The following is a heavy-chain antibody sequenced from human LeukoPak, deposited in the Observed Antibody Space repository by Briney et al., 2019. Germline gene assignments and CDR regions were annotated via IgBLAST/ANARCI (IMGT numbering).Heavy chain of an antibody. CDR3: TTVAAAWDFDY. V-gene: IGHV3-15*01. Sequence: GGSLRLSCAASGFTFSNAWMSWVRQAPGKGLEWVGRIKNKTDGGTTDYAAPVKGRFTISRDDSKNTLYLQMNSLKTEDTAVYYCTTVAAAWDFDYWGQGTLVTVSS. CDR2: IKNKTDGGTT. CDR1: GFTFSNAW. D-gene: IGHD6-25*01. J-gene: IGHJ4*02.